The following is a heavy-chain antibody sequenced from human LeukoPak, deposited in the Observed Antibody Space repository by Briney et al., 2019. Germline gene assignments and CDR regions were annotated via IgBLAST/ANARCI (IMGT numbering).Heavy chain of an antibody. D-gene: IGHD3-16*02. CDR2: INAGNGNT. J-gene: IGHJ4*02. Sequence: ASVKDSCQASGYTFTSYAMHWVRQAPGQRVEWMGWINAGNGNTKYSQKFQGRVTITRDTSASTAYMELSSLRSEDTAVYYCARPYDYVWGSYRYTLDYWGQGTLVTVSS. CDR1: GYTFTSYA. CDR3: ARPYDYVWGSYRYTLDY. V-gene: IGHV1-3*01.